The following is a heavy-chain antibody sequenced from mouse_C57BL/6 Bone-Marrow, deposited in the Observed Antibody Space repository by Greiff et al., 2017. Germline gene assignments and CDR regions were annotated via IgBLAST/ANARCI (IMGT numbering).Heavy chain of an antibody. Sequence: QVQLQQPGAELVKPGASVKMSCKASGYTFTSYWITWVKQRPGHGLEWIGDLYPGSGSTNYNEKFKSKATLTVDTSSSTAYMQLSSLTSEDSAVYYCARPVPYFDVWGTGTTVTVSS. J-gene: IGHJ1*03. CDR1: GYTFTSYW. CDR2: LYPGSGST. D-gene: IGHD1-1*01. V-gene: IGHV1-55*01. CDR3: ARPVPYFDV.